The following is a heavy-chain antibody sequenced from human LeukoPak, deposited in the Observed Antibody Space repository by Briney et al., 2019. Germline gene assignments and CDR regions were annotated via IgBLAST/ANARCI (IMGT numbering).Heavy chain of an antibody. J-gene: IGHJ4*02. CDR2: ISTSSSYI. CDR3: ARRRDGYNYVGTDY. D-gene: IGHD5-24*01. V-gene: IGHV3-21*04. CDR1: GFTFSSYA. Sequence: PGGSLRPSCAASGFTFSSYAMSWVRQAPGKGLEWVSSISTSSSYIYYADSVKGRFTISRDNAKNSLYLQMNSLKASDTAMYYCARRRDGYNYVGTDYWGQGTLVTVSS.